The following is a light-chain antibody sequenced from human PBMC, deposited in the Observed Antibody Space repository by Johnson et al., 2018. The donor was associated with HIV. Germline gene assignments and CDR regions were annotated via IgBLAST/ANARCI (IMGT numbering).Light chain of an antibody. Sequence: QSVLTQSPSVSAAPGQKVTISCSGSSSNIGNNYVSWYQQLPGTAPKLLIYENNKRPSGIPDRFSGSKSGTSATLRITCLQTGDEADYYCGTWDSSLSAPYVFGTGTKVTVL. V-gene: IGLV1-51*02. CDR2: ENN. CDR1: SSNIGNNY. J-gene: IGLJ1*01. CDR3: GTWDSSLSAPYV.